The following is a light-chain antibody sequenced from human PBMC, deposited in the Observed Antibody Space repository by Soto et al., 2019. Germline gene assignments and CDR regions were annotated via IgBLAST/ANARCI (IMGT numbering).Light chain of an antibody. V-gene: IGKV3-15*01. Sequence: EIMMTQSPGTLSASPGERATLSCRASQSVSSNLSWYQQKPGQAPRLLIYAVSTRATGIPARFSGSWYGTEFTLTISSLQSEDFAVYYCQQYNKWPLTFGQGTKVEIK. CDR2: AVS. CDR3: QQYNKWPLT. J-gene: IGKJ1*01. CDR1: QSVSSN.